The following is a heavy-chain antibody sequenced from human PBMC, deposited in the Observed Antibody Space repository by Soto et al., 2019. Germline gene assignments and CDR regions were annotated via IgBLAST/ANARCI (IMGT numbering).Heavy chain of an antibody. D-gene: IGHD1-26*01. CDR3: ARDGYQWDQRYCDN. CDR1: GYTSINYG. CDR2: ISAYRGNT. J-gene: IGHJ4*02. Sequence: QVQLVQSGAEVTKPGASVKVSCKASGYTSINYGISWVRQAPGQGLEWMGWISAYRGNTNYAQKFRGRITMTTDTSTSTVYMELKNLRSDDTAVYYCARDGYQWDQRYCDNWGQGTMVTVSS. V-gene: IGHV1-18*01.